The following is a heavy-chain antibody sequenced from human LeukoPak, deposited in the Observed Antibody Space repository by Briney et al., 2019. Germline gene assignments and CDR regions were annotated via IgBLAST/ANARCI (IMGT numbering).Heavy chain of an antibody. Sequence: PGGSLRLSCAASGFTFGSYAMSWVRQAPGKGLEWVSYISGRGGSTFYADSVKGRLTISRDNSKNTLFLQMNSLRAEGTAMYYCVKGGTDYDFWNDSSYSYYFDFWGQGTLVTVSS. D-gene: IGHD3-3*01. CDR1: GFTFGSYA. CDR3: VKGGTDYDFWNDSSYSYYFDF. CDR2: ISGRGGST. J-gene: IGHJ4*02. V-gene: IGHV3-23*01.